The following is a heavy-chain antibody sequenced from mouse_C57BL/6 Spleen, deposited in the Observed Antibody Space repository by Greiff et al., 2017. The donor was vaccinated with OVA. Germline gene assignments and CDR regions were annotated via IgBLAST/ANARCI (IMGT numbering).Heavy chain of an antibody. J-gene: IGHJ2*01. CDR2: ISNLAYSI. Sequence: EVQLVESGGGLVQPGGSLKLSCAASGFTFSDYGMALVRQAPRKGPEWVAFISNLAYSIYYADTVTGRFPISRENAKNTLYLEMSSLRSEDTAMYYCARQGYYYGSSYQYNIDYWGQGTTLTVSS. V-gene: IGHV5-15*01. CDR3: ARQGYYYGSSYQYNIDY. CDR1: GFTFSDYG. D-gene: IGHD1-1*01.